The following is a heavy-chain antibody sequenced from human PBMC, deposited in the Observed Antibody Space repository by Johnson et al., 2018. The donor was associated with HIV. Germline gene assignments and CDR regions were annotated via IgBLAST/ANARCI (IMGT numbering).Heavy chain of an antibody. Sequence: QVQLMESGGGVVQPGRSLRLSCAASGFTFNNFAMHWVRQAPGEGLEWVAVISHDESNKYYADSVKGRFTISRDNSKNTLYLQMNSLRAEDTAVYYCAGYYDSSGYPDYDAFHIWGQGTMVTVSS. CDR3: AGYYDSSGYPDYDAFHI. D-gene: IGHD3-22*01. V-gene: IGHV3-30*14. CDR1: GFTFNNFA. J-gene: IGHJ3*02. CDR2: ISHDESNK.